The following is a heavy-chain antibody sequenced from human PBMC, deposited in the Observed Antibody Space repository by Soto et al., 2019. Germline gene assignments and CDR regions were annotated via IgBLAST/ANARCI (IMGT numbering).Heavy chain of an antibody. CDR3: ARTAHIVVVTAEYYFDY. CDR1: GGTFSSYA. J-gene: IGHJ4*02. CDR2: IIPIFGTA. D-gene: IGHD2-21*02. Sequence: ASVKVSCKASGGTFSSYAISWVRQAPGQGLEWMGGIIPIFGTANYAQKFQGRVTITADESTSTAYMELSSLRSEDTAVYYCARTAHIVVVTAEYYFDYWGQGTLVTVSS. V-gene: IGHV1-69*13.